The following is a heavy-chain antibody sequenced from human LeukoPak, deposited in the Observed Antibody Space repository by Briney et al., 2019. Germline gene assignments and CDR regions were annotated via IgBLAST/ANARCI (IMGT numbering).Heavy chain of an antibody. CDR3: ARDTGLGRVRPWVWFGELSAFDY. J-gene: IGHJ4*02. D-gene: IGHD3-10*01. Sequence: SQTLSLTCAISGDSVSSNSAAWNWIRQSPSRGLEWLGRTYYRSKWYNDYAVSVKSRITINPDTSKNQFSLQLNSVTPEDTAVYYCARDTGLGRVRPWVWFGELSAFDYWGQGTLVTVSS. CDR1: GDSVSSNSAA. CDR2: TYYRSKWYN. V-gene: IGHV6-1*01.